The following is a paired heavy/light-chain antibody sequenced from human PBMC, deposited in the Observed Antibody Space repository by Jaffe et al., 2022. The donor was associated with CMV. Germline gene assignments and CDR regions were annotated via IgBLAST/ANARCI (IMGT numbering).Light chain of an antibody. J-gene: IGKJ1*01. Sequence: IVLTQSPGTLSLSPGERATLSCRASQSVDSDYLTWYQQKPGQAPRLLIYGASSRADGIPGRFSGSGSGTDFTLIISRLEPEDFALYYCQQYESSPRTFGQGTKVEIK. CDR3: QQYESSPRT. V-gene: IGKV3-20*01. CDR2: GAS. CDR1: QSVDSDY.
Heavy chain of an antibody. J-gene: IGHJ4*02. Sequence: EVQLVESGGGLVKPGGSLRLSCAVSGFTFTTYNMNWVRQAPGKGLEWVSSITSTSIYIDYADSVKGRFTISRDNAKSSLYLQMNSLRAEDTAVYYCAGGSDFDYWGQGTLVTVSS. V-gene: IGHV3-21*01. CDR1: GFTFTTYN. D-gene: IGHD3-16*01. CDR3: AGGSDFDY. CDR2: ITSTSIYI.